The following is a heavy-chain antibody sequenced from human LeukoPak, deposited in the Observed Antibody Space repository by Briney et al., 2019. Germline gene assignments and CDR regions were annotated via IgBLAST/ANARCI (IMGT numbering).Heavy chain of an antibody. V-gene: IGHV4-39*01. Sequence: SETLSLTCTVSGVSINGNDYYWGGIRQPPGKGLEWIGSIYYRGRTYYNPSLKSRVTISVDTSKNQFFLRLSSVTAADTALYYCARTNYYFYYMDVWGRGTTVTVSS. CDR2: IYYRGRT. D-gene: IGHD2-8*01. CDR1: GVSINGNDYY. CDR3: ARTNYYFYYMDV. J-gene: IGHJ6*03.